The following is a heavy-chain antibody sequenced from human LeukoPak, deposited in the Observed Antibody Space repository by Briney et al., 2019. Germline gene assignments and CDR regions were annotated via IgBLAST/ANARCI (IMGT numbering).Heavy chain of an antibody. J-gene: IGHJ6*02. CDR3: ARPGMSDGMDV. V-gene: IGHV3-64*01. CDR2: ISSNGGST. CDR1: GFTFSSYA. Sequence: GGSLRLSCAASGFTFSSYAMHWVHQAPGKGLECVSAISSNGGSTYYANSVKGRFTISRDNSKNTLYLQMGSLRAEDMAVYYCARPGMSDGMDVWSQGTTVTVSS. D-gene: IGHD1-14*01.